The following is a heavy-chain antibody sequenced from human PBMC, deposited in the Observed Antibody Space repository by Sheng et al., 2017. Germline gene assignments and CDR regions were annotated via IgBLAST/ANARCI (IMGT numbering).Heavy chain of an antibody. D-gene: IGHD4-17*01. CDR1: GFTFSSYG. CDR2: IWYDGSNK. CDR3: ARGGGAYGDYYFDY. J-gene: IGHJ4*01. Sequence: QVQLVESGGGVVQPGRSLRLSCAASGFTFSSYGMHWVRQAPGKGLEWVAVIWYDGSNKYYADSVKGRFTISRDNSKNTLYLQMNSLRAEDTAVYYCARGGGAYGDYYFDYWAEEPSVTVSS. V-gene: IGHV3-33*01.